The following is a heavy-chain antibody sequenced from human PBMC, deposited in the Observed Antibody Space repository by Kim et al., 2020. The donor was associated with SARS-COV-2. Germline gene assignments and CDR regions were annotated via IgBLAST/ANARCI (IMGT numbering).Heavy chain of an antibody. J-gene: IGHJ2*01. CDR1: GGSISSYY. CDR3: SRGGDRPYWYFDL. D-gene: IGHD2-21*02. V-gene: IGHV4-59*13. CDR2: IYYSGST. Sequence: SETLSLTCTVSGGSISSYYWTWIRQPPGKGLEWIGYIYYSGSTTYNPPLKSRVTISVDTSKNHLSLKLHSVTAADTAVYYCSRGGDRPYWYFDLWGGGTLVTGTS.